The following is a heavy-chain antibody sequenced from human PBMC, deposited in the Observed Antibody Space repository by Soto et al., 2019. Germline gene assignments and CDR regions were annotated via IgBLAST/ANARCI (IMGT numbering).Heavy chain of an antibody. D-gene: IGHD2-15*01. Sequence: QVQLVESGGGVVQPGRSLRLSCAASGFTFSSYGMHWVRQAPGKGLEWVAVIWYDGSNKYYADSVKGRFTISRDHSKNTLYLPMNSLRAEDTAVYYWARDSSLGYCSGGSCYFDYWGQGTLVTVSS. CDR2: IWYDGSNK. CDR1: GFTFSSYG. CDR3: ARDSSLGYCSGGSCYFDY. V-gene: IGHV3-33*01. J-gene: IGHJ4*02.